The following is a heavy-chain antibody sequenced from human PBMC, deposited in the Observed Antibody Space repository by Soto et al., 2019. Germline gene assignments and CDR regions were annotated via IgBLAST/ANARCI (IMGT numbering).Heavy chain of an antibody. J-gene: IGHJ3*01. Sequence: EVQMLESGGGLVQPGGSLRLSCAASGFTFSSYALTWVRQAPGKGLEWVSYITGSGDDTRYTDSVKGRFTITRDNAKNTLFLQMKSLRADDTAIYYCAKDPNGDYFGAVDFWGQGTMVTVSS. CDR1: GFTFSSYA. CDR3: AKDPNGDYFGAVDF. V-gene: IGHV3-23*01. CDR2: ITGSGDDT. D-gene: IGHD4-17*01.